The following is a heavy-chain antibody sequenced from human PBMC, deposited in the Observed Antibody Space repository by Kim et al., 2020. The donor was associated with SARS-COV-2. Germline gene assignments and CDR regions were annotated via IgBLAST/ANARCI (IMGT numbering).Heavy chain of an antibody. J-gene: IGHJ2*01. D-gene: IGHD6-19*01. Sequence: QKFQGRVTMTREFSTSTAYMELGSLRSEDTAMYYCARRSIKLAGFWYFDLWGRGTLVTVSS. V-gene: IGHV1-8*01. CDR3: ARRSIKLAGFWYFDL.